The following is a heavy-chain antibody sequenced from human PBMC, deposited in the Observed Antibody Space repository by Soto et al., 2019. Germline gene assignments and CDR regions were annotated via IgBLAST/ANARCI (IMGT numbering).Heavy chain of an antibody. CDR3: AREAVAGTEEGFDY. CDR1: GFTFSSYG. D-gene: IGHD6-19*01. V-gene: IGHV3-33*01. CDR2: IWYDGSNK. J-gene: IGHJ4*02. Sequence: QVQLVESGGGVVQPGRSLRLSCAASGFTFSSYGMHWVRQAPGKGLEWVAVIWYDGSNKYYADSVKGRFTISRDNSKNTLYLRMISLRAEDTAVYYCAREAVAGTEEGFDYWGQGTLVTVSS.